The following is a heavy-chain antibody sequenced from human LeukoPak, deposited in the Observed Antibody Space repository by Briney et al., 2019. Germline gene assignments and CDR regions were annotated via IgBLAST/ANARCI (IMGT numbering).Heavy chain of an antibody. J-gene: IGHJ5*02. CDR3: ARDIAAAYNWFDP. Sequence: ASVKVPCKASGYTFTGYYMHWVRQAPGQGLEWMGWINPNSGGTNYAQKFQGRVTMTRDTSISTAYMELSRLRSDDTAVYYCARDIAAAYNWFDPWGQGTLVTVSS. CDR1: GYTFTGYY. D-gene: IGHD6-13*01. V-gene: IGHV1-2*02. CDR2: INPNSGGT.